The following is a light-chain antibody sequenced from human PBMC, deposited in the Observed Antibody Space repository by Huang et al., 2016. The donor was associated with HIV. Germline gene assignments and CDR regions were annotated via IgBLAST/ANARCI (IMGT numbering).Light chain of an antibody. CDR2: GSV. CDR1: QKVSAY. CDR3: QQSYSKVT. V-gene: IGKV1-39*01. J-gene: IGKJ4*01. Sequence: DIQITQSPSPLSASVFDRVTITCRASQKVSAYLNWYQHKQGKDPMLLIYGSVSLQSGVPSRFSGSGSGTDFTLTISNLQPEDSATYYCQQSYSKVTFGGGTKVEIK.